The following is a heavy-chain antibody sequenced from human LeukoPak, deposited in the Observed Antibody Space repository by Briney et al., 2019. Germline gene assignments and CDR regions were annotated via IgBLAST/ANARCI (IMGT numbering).Heavy chain of an antibody. Sequence: GGSLRLSCAASGFTFNNYAMNWVRQAPGKGLEWVAVISYDGSNKCYADSVKGRFTISRDNSKNTVYVQMNSLRAEDTAVYYCVRCTFVLHKRCSAFDVWGQGTMVTVSA. V-gene: IGHV3-30*04. CDR2: ISYDGSNK. D-gene: IGHD1-1*01. CDR1: GFTFNNYA. J-gene: IGHJ3*01. CDR3: VRCTFVLHKRCSAFDV.